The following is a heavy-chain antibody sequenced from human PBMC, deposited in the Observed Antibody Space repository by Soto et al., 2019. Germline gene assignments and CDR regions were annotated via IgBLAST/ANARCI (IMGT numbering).Heavy chain of an antibody. D-gene: IGHD4-17*01. CDR3: ARAGGGYGDYTNIEYFQH. Sequence: GGSLRLSCAASRFTFSSYSMNWVRQAPGKGLEWVSSISSSSSYIYYADSVKGRFTISRDNAKNSLYLQMNSLRAEDTAVYYCARAGGGYGDYTNIEYFQHWGQGTLVTVSS. V-gene: IGHV3-21*01. CDR2: ISSSSSYI. CDR1: RFTFSSYS. J-gene: IGHJ1*01.